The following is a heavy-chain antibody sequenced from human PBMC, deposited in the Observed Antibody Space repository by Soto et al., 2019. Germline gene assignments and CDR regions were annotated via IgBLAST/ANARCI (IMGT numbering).Heavy chain of an antibody. CDR2: IYSGGST. J-gene: IGHJ6*03. CDR1: GFTVSSNY. D-gene: IGHD6-19*01. Sequence: HPGGSLRLSCAASGFTVSSNYMSWVRQAPGKGLEWVSVIYSGGSTYYADSVKGRFTISRHNSKNTLYLQMNSLRAEDTAVYYCAREGITKNLGWRDYYYNYMDVWGKGTTVTVSS. CDR3: AREGITKNLGWRDYYYNYMDV. V-gene: IGHV3-53*04.